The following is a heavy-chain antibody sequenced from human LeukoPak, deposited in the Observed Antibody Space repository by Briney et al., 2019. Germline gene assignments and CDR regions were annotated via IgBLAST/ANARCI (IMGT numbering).Heavy chain of an antibody. Sequence: TLSLTCTVSGCSISSSSYYWGWIRQPPGKGLEWIGSIYYSGSTYYNPSLKSRVTISVDTSKNQFSLKLSSVTAADTAVYYCARDSRITMVRGIIGENWFDPWGQGTLVTVSS. V-gene: IGHV4-39*07. CDR3: ARDSRITMVRGIIGENWFDP. CDR1: GCSISSSSYY. J-gene: IGHJ5*02. CDR2: IYYSGST. D-gene: IGHD3-10*01.